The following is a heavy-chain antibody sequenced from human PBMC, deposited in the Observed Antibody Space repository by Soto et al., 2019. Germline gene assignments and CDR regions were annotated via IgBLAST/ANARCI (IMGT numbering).Heavy chain of an antibody. CDR2: ISYDGSNK. Sequence: GGTLSLSCSASGFTFSIYGMHWVRQAPGKGLEWLAVISYDGSNKYYADSVKGRFTISRDYSKNTLYLQMNSLRAEDTAVYYCAKDRLAYCSGDCYPPSYFDYWGQGTLVTVSS. J-gene: IGHJ4*02. CDR3: AKDRLAYCSGDCYPPSYFDY. D-gene: IGHD2-21*02. V-gene: IGHV3-30*18. CDR1: GFTFSIYG.